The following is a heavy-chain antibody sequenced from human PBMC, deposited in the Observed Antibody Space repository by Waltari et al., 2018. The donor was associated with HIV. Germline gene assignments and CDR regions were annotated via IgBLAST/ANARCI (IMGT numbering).Heavy chain of an antibody. CDR1: GDSVSSNSPP. V-gene: IGHV6-1*01. Sequence: QVQLQQSGPGLVKPSQPLSLTCAISGDSVSSNSPPWNWIRKSPSRGLEWLGRTYYRSKWYNDYAVSVKSRITINPDTSKNQFSLQLNSVTPEDTAVYYCARDHVEWFGKAFDIWGQGTMVTVSS. CDR3: ARDHVEWFGKAFDI. CDR2: TYYRSKWYN. D-gene: IGHD3-3*01. J-gene: IGHJ3*02.